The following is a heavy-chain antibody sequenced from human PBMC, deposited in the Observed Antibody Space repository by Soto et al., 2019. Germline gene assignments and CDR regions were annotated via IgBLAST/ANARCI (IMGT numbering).Heavy chain of an antibody. D-gene: IGHD3-22*01. Sequence: ASVKVSCTVSGYTLTELSMHWVRQAPGKGLEWMGGFDPEDCETIYAQKFQGRVTMTEDASTDTAYMELSSLRSEDTAVYYCATARTLYYYDSSGYSDYWGQGTLVTVSS. CDR2: FDPEDCET. V-gene: IGHV1-24*01. J-gene: IGHJ4*02. CDR1: GYTLTELS. CDR3: ATARTLYYYDSSGYSDY.